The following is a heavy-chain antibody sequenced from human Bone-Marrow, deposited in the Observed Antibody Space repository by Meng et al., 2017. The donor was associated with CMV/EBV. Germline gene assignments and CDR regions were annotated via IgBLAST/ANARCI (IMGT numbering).Heavy chain of an antibody. J-gene: IGHJ5*02. Sequence: SETLSLTCTVSGGSISSSSYCWGWIRQPPGKGLEWIGSIYYSGRTYYNPSLKSRVTISVDTSKNQFSLKLSSVTAADTAVYYCARDGGGYSSSYNNWFDPWGQGTLVTVSS. CDR3: ARDGGGYSSSYNNWFDP. D-gene: IGHD6-13*01. CDR2: IYYSGRT. V-gene: IGHV4-39*07. CDR1: GGSISSSSYC.